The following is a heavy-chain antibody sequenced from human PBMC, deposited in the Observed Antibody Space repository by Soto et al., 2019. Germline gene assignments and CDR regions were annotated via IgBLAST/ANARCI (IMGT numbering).Heavy chain of an antibody. CDR2: ISAYNGNT. Sequence: QVQLVQSGAEVKKPGASVKVSCKASGYTFTSYGISWVRQAPGQGLEWMGWISAYNGNTNYAQKLQGRVTMTTDTSTSTAYMELRSLRSDDAAVYYCARVDGYCSGGSCYHDAFDIWGQGTMVTVSS. CDR3: ARVDGYCSGGSCYHDAFDI. V-gene: IGHV1-18*04. CDR1: GYTFTSYG. J-gene: IGHJ3*02. D-gene: IGHD2-15*01.